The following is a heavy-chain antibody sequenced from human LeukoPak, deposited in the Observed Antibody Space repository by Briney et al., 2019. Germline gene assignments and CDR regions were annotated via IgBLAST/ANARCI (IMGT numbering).Heavy chain of an antibody. V-gene: IGHV3-21*01. Sequence: PGGSLRLSCAASGFTFSSYSMNWVRQAPGKGLEWVSSISSSSSYIYYADSVKGRFTISRDNAKNSLYLQMNSLRAEDTAVYYCARAPATRLAPIDAFDIWGQGTMVTVSS. D-gene: IGHD6-6*01. CDR3: ARAPATRLAPIDAFDI. CDR1: GFTFSSYS. J-gene: IGHJ3*02. CDR2: ISSSSSYI.